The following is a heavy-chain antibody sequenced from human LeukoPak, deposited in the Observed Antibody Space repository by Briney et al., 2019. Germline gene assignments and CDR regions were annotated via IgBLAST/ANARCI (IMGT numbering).Heavy chain of an antibody. V-gene: IGHV3-7*01. CDR3: ARQGGNFDY. CDR1: GFTFSSYW. J-gene: IGHJ4*01. D-gene: IGHD2-15*01. Sequence: GGSLRLSCAVSGFTFSSYWMSWVRQAPRKGLEWVASIKHDESEKYYVDSVKGRFTISRDNAKNSLYLQMNSLRAEDTAVYYCARQGGNFDYWGHGTLVTVSS. CDR2: IKHDESEK.